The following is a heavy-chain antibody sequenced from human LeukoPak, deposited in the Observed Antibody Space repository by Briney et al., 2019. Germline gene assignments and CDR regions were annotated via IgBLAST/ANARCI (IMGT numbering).Heavy chain of an antibody. CDR3: AREFADLQAPGAFDI. CDR1: GGSISSYY. D-gene: IGHD4-11*01. CDR2: IYYSGST. V-gene: IGHV4-59*01. J-gene: IGHJ3*02. Sequence: SETLSLTCTVSGGSISSYYWSWIRQPPGKGLEWIGYIYYSGSTNYNPSLKSRVTISVDTSKNQFSLKLSSVTAADTAVYYCAREFADLQAPGAFDIWGQGTMVTASS.